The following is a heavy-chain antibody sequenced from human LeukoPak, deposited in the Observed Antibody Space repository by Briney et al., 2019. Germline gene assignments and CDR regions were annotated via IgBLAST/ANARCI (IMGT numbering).Heavy chain of an antibody. J-gene: IGHJ6*03. Sequence: GGSLRLSCAASGFTFITQVMHWVRQAPGKGLEWVALISYDGSNQHYADSVKGRFTISRDNSKNTLYLQMNSLRAEDTAVYYCAKSGLGSSGSYWGLFNYYYYMDVWGKGTTVTVSS. D-gene: IGHD1-26*01. CDR2: ISYDGSNQ. CDR1: GFTFITQV. V-gene: IGHV3-30*18. CDR3: AKSGLGSSGSYWGLFNYYYYMDV.